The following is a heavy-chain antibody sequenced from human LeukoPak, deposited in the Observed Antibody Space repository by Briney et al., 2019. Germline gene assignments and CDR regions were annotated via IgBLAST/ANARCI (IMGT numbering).Heavy chain of an antibody. CDR2: IIPIFGTA. Sequence: EASVKVSCKASGYTFTSYAISWVRQAPGQGLEWMGGIIPIFGTANYAQKFQGRVTITTDESTSTAYMELSSLRSKDTAVYYCARDYGDDGYFDYWGQGTLVTVSS. CDR1: GYTFTSYA. D-gene: IGHD4-17*01. V-gene: IGHV1-69*05. CDR3: ARDYGDDGYFDY. J-gene: IGHJ4*02.